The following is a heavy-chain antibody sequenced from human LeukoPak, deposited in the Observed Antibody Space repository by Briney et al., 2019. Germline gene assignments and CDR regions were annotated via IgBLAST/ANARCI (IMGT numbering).Heavy chain of an antibody. D-gene: IGHD3-22*01. CDR2: ISGYNGNT. CDR1: GYTFTRYG. V-gene: IGHV1-18*01. J-gene: IGHJ5*01. Sequence: ASVKVSCKASGYTFTRYGINWVRQAPGQGLEWMGWISGYNGNTNYAQNLQGRVTMTTDTSTSTAYMELKSLTSDDTAVFYCARDGDPIVVVDSWFDSWGQGTLVTVSS. CDR3: ARDGDPIVVVDSWFDS.